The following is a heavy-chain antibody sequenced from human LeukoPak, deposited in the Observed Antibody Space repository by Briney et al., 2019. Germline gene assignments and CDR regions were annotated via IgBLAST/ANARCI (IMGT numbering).Heavy chain of an antibody. J-gene: IGHJ3*02. CDR3: ARVELRAFDAFDI. Sequence: GASVKVSCKASGYTFTSYDIKWVRQATGQGLEWMGWINPNSGGTYYAQKFQGRVTMTSDTSISTAYMELSRLRSDDTAVYYCARVELRAFDAFDIWGQGTMVTVSS. CDR1: GYTFTSYD. D-gene: IGHD1-26*01. V-gene: IGHV1-2*02. CDR2: INPNSGGT.